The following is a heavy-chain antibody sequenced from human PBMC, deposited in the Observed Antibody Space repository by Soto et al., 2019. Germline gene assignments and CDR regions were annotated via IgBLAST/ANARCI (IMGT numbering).Heavy chain of an antibody. CDR3: ARSRYNWNYVFDY. V-gene: IGHV3-74*01. Sequence: GGSLRLSCAASGFTFSSYWMHWVRQAPGKGLVWVSRINSDGSSTSYADSVKGRFTISRDNAKNTRYLQMNSLRAEDTAVYYCARSRYNWNYVFDYWGQGTLVTVSS. D-gene: IGHD1-7*01. CDR1: GFTFSSYW. J-gene: IGHJ4*02. CDR2: INSDGSST.